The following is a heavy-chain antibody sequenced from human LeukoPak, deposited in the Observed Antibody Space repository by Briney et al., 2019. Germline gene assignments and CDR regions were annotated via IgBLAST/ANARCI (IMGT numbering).Heavy chain of an antibody. CDR2: INPNSGGA. Sequence: ASVKVSCKTSGYTFTGYYMHWVRQAPGQGLEWMGWINPNSGGANYAQKFQDRVTMTGDTSISTAYMELSRLTSDDTAVYYCARAPMIVVVFPPRLDYWGQGTLVTVSS. D-gene: IGHD3-22*01. CDR3: ARAPMIVVVFPPRLDY. V-gene: IGHV1-2*02. J-gene: IGHJ4*02. CDR1: GYTFTGYY.